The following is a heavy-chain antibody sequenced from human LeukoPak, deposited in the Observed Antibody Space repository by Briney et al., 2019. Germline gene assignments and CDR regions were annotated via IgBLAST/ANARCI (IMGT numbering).Heavy chain of an antibody. CDR1: GFTFSSYA. Sequence: GGSLRLSCAASGFTFSSYAMSWVRQAPGKGLEWVSGICGSGGRTYYADSVKGRFTISRDNSKNTLYLQMNSLRAEDTAIYYCAKDDWDSSNWYVLDYWGQGTLVTVSS. J-gene: IGHJ4*02. V-gene: IGHV3-23*01. D-gene: IGHD6-13*01. CDR3: AKDDWDSSNWYVLDY. CDR2: ICGSGGRT.